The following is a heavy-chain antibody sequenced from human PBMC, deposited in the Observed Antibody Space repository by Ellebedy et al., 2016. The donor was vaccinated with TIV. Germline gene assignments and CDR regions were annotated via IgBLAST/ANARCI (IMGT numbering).Heavy chain of an antibody. V-gene: IGHV3-23*01. CDR1: GFAFSTFA. Sequence: GESLKISCTASGFAFSTFAMSWVRQAPGQGLEWVSAIPGISAGDNRFYADSVKGRFTISRDNAKTSLYLQMNSLRAEDTALYYCARDLGGNYYFDYWGQGTLVTVSS. CDR3: ARDLGGNYYFDY. J-gene: IGHJ4*02. CDR2: IPGISAGDNR. D-gene: IGHD3-16*01.